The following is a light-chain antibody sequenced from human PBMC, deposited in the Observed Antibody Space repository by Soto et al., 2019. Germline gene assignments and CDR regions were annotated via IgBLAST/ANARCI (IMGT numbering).Light chain of an antibody. CDR1: QSVAIN. J-gene: IGKJ1*01. CDR3: QQYGSSPRT. CDR2: GAS. V-gene: IGKV3-20*01. Sequence: ETVMTQSPVTLSVSPGERATLSCRASQSVAINLAWYQQKPGQAPRLLIYGASSRATGIPDRFSGSGSGTDFTLTISRLEPEDFAVYYRQQYGSSPRTFGQGTKVDIK.